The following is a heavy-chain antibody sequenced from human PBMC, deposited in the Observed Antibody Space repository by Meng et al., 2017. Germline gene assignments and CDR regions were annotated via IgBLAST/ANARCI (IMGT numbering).Heavy chain of an antibody. CDR3: AKSIVTAAIFWFDH. J-gene: IGHJ5*02. CDR2: ISGSGGST. D-gene: IGHD2-2*02. Sequence: GESLKISCAASGFTFSSYAMSWVRQAPGKGLEWVSAISGSGGSTYYADSVKGRFTISRDNSKNTLYLQMNSLRAEDTAVYYCAKSIVTAAIFWFDHWGQGTLVTVSS. V-gene: IGHV3-23*01. CDR1: GFTFSSYA.